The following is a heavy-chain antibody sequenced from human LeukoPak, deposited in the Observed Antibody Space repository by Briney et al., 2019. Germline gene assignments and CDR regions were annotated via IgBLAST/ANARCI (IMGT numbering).Heavy chain of an antibody. D-gene: IGHD1-26*01. Sequence: GGSLRLSCAASGFTFSSYWMHWVRQAPGKGLVWVSRINSDGSSTSYADSVKGRFTISRDNAKNTLYLQMNSLRAEDTAVYFCAREQWELHDAFDIWGQGTMVTVSS. CDR2: INSDGSST. V-gene: IGHV3-74*01. CDR1: GFTFSSYW. CDR3: AREQWELHDAFDI. J-gene: IGHJ3*02.